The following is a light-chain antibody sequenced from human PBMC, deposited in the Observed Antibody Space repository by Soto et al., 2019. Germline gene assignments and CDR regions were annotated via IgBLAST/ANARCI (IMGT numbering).Light chain of an antibody. V-gene: IGKV3-20*01. CDR1: QSVSRR. CDR2: GAS. CDR3: QQYGRSPIT. J-gene: IGKJ5*01. Sequence: EVVLTQSPGTLSLSPGGRATLSCRASQSVSRRLAWYQQRPGQSPRLLISGASMRASGVPVRFIGSGSGTDFTLTITRLEPEDFAVYYCQQYGRSPITFGLGTRLEIK.